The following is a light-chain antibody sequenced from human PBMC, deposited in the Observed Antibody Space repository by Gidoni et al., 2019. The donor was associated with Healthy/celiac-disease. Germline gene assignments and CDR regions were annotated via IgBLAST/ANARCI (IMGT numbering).Light chain of an antibody. J-gene: IGKJ2*01. CDR1: QSVSSY. CDR3: QQRSNWPTGGYT. V-gene: IGKV3-11*01. Sequence: EILFPQSPATLPLSPGARATLSCMASQSVSSYLAWYKQKPGQAPRLRIYDASNRATGIPARLRGSGSGTDCTLTISSIEPEDFEVYESQQRSNWPTGGYTFGQGTKLEIK. CDR2: DAS.